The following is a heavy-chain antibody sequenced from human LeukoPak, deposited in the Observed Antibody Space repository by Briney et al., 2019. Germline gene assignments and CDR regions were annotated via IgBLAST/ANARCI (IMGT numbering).Heavy chain of an antibody. D-gene: IGHD6-19*01. V-gene: IGHV3-23*01. CDR1: GFTFSSYA. CDR2: ISGSGGST. CDR3: ARDRYSSHPLVKHPTYLIDY. J-gene: IGHJ4*02. Sequence: GGSLRLSCAASGFTFSSYAMSWVLQAPGKGLEWVSAISGSGGSTYYADSVKGRFTISRDNSKNTLYLQMNSLRAEDTAVYYCARDRYSSHPLVKHPTYLIDYWGPGTLVTVAS.